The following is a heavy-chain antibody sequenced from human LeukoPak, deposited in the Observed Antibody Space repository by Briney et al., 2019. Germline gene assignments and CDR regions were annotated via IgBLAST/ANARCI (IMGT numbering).Heavy chain of an antibody. J-gene: IGHJ2*01. V-gene: IGHV4-4*07. D-gene: IGHD6-19*01. Sequence: PSETLSLTCTVSGGSISSYYWSWIRQPAGKGLEWIGRIYTSGSTNYNPSLKSRVTISVETSKNQFSLKLTSVTAADTAVYYCARELTNRITVAGRYYFDLWGRGTPVTVSS. CDR3: ARELTNRITVAGRYYFDL. CDR1: GGSISSYY. CDR2: IYTSGST.